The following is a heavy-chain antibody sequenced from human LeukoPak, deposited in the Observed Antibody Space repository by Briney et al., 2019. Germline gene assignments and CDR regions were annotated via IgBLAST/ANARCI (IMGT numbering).Heavy chain of an antibody. CDR2: IIPIFGTA. Sequence: GASVKVSCKASGGTFSSYAISWVRQAPGQGLEWMGGIIPIFGTANYAQKFQGRVTITADESTSTAYMELSSLRSDDTAVYYCARVRDYGGIGEDYWGQGTLVTVSS. V-gene: IGHV1-69*13. D-gene: IGHD3-16*01. CDR1: GGTFSSYA. CDR3: ARVRDYGGIGEDY. J-gene: IGHJ4*02.